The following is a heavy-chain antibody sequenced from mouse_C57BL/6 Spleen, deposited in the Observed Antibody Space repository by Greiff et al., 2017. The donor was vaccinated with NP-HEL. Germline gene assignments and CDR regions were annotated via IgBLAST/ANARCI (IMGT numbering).Heavy chain of an antibody. D-gene: IGHD1-1*01. V-gene: IGHV1-26*01. CDR1: GYTFTDYY. CDR3: ARGPYYYGSSPYAMDY. J-gene: IGHJ4*01. Sequence: EVQLQQSGPELVKPGASVKISCKASGYTFTDYYMNWVKQSHGKSLEWIGDINPNNGGTSYNQKFKGKATLTVDKSSSTAYMELRSLTSEDSAVYYCARGPYYYGSSPYAMDYWGQGTSVTVSS. CDR2: INPNNGGT.